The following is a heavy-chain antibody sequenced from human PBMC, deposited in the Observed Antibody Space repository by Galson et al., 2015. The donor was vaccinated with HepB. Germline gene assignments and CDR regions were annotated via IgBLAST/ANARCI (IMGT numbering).Heavy chain of an antibody. CDR3: ARGLVPAAMTDAFDI. Sequence: SLRLSCAASGFTFDDYGMSWVRQAPGKGLEWVSGINWNGGSTGYADSVKGRFTISRDNAKNSLYLQMNSLRAEDTALYYCARGLVPAAMTDAFDIWGQGTMVTVSS. CDR2: INWNGGST. J-gene: IGHJ3*02. CDR1: GFTFDDYG. D-gene: IGHD2-2*01. V-gene: IGHV3-20*04.